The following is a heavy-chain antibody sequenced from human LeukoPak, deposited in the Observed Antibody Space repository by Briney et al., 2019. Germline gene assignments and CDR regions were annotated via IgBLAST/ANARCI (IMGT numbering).Heavy chain of an antibody. CDR3: ARRITIVGVAPPGSWFDP. CDR1: GGSISSYY. CDR2: IYYSGNT. Sequence: SETLSLTCTVSGGSISSYYWSWIRQPPGKGLEWIGYIYYSGNTNYNPSLKSRVTISVDTSKNQFSLKLSSVTAADTAVYYCARRITIVGVAPPGSWFDPWGQGTLVTVSS. J-gene: IGHJ5*02. D-gene: IGHD3-3*01. V-gene: IGHV4-59*08.